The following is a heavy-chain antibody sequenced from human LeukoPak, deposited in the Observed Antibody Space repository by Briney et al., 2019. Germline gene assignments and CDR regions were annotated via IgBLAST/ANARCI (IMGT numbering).Heavy chain of an antibody. CDR2: INHSGST. V-gene: IGHV4-34*01. J-gene: IGHJ5*02. CDR3: ARGRYIVVVVSLLPLNWFDP. Sequence: GSLRLSCAASGLTFSDYAMNWVRQPPGKGLEWIGEINHSGSTNYNPSLKSRVTISVDTSKNQFSLKLSSVTAADTAVYYCARGRYIVVVVSLLPLNWFDPWGQGTLVTVSS. D-gene: IGHD2-15*01. CDR1: GLTFSDYA.